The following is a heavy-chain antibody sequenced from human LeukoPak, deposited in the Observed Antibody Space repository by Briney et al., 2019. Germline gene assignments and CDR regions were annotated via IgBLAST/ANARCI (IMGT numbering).Heavy chain of an antibody. CDR1: GFTFSNYA. CDR3: AKEWDGSGTRLGWFDP. J-gene: IGHJ5*02. CDR2: ISGSGGIT. D-gene: IGHD3-10*01. V-gene: IGHV3-23*01. Sequence: GGSLRLSCAASGFTFSNYAMSWVRLAPGKGLEWVSAISGSGGITYYADSVKGRFTISRDNSKNMLYLQMNSLRAEDTAVYYCAKEWDGSGTRLGWFDPWGQGTLVTVSS.